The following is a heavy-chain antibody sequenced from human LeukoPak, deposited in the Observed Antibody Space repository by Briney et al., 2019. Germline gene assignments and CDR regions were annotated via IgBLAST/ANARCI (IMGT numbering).Heavy chain of an antibody. J-gene: IGHJ4*02. Sequence: PGGSLRLSCAASGFTFSSYGMHWVRQAPGKGLEWVAFIRYDGSNKYYADSVKGRFTISRDNSKNTLYLQMNSLRAEDTAVYYCAKDLGARSYLDYWGQGTLVTVSS. CDR3: AKDLGARSYLDY. D-gene: IGHD1-26*01. CDR2: IRYDGSNK. V-gene: IGHV3-30*02. CDR1: GFTFSSYG.